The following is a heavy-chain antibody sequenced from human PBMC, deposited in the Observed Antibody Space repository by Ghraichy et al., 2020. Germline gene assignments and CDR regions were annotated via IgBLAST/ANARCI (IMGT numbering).Heavy chain of an antibody. V-gene: IGHV4-39*01. J-gene: IGHJ4*02. Sequence: SETLSLTCTVSADSITGSSYFWGWIRQPPGKRLEWIGSVFYSGSTYSNPSLKSRVTISVDTSKNQFSLKLSSVTAADTAVYYCVRHRTVAPFDYWGQGTLVTVSS. CDR2: VFYSGST. CDR1: ADSITGSSYF. CDR3: VRHRTVAPFDY. D-gene: IGHD6-19*01.